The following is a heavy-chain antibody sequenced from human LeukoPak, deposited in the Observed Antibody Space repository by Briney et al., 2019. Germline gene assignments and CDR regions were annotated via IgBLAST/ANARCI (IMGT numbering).Heavy chain of an antibody. CDR3: ARDGGYCSSTSCYFDY. CDR2: IYYSGST. J-gene: IGHJ4*02. CDR1: GGSISSGGYY. Sequence: SETLSLTCTVSGGSISSGGYYWSWIRQHPGKGLEWIGYIYYSGSTYYNPSLESRVTISVDTSKNQFSLKLSSVTAADTAVYYCARDGGYCSSTSCYFDYWGQGTLVTVSS. V-gene: IGHV4-31*03. D-gene: IGHD2-2*01.